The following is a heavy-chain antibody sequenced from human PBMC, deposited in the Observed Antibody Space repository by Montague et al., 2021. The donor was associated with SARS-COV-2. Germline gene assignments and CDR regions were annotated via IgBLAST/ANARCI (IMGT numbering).Heavy chain of an antibody. CDR2: IKQDGSEK. J-gene: IGHJ6*02. CDR1: GFTFSSYW. D-gene: IGHD3-9*01. CDR3: AREDYDILTGYYSPYYYYGMDV. V-gene: IGHV3-7*01. Sequence: SLRLSCAASGFTFSSYWMNWVRQAPGKGLEWVAHIKQDGSEKYFVDSVKGRFTISRDHAQSSLYLQMNSLRAEDTAVYYCAREDYDILTGYYSPYYYYGMDVWGQGTTVTVSS.